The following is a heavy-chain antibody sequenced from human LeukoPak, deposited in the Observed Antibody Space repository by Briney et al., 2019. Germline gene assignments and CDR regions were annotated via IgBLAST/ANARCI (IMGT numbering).Heavy chain of an antibody. CDR2: ISWNSGSI. V-gene: IGHV3-9*01. CDR1: GFTFDDYA. CDR3: ARRYFDY. Sequence: GGSLRLSCAASGFTFDDYAMHWVRQAPGKGLEWVSGISWNSGSIGYADSVKGRFTISRDNAKNSLYLQMNSLRAEDTALYYCARRYFDYWGQGTLVTVSS. J-gene: IGHJ4*02.